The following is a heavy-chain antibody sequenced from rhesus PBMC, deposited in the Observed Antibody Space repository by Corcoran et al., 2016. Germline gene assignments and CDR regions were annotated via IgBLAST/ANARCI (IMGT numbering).Heavy chain of an antibody. Sequence: QVQLQESGPGLVKPSETLSLTSAVPGGSISRSNWWSWIRQPPGQGLEWIGYISGSSGSTYYNPSLKSRVTISTDTSKNQFSLKLSSVTAADTAVYYCASSGSYYPTGFDYWGQGVLVTVSS. V-gene: IGHV4-65*01. D-gene: IGHD3-16*01. CDR3: ASSGSYYPTGFDY. CDR2: ISGSSGST. CDR1: GGSISRSNW. J-gene: IGHJ4*01.